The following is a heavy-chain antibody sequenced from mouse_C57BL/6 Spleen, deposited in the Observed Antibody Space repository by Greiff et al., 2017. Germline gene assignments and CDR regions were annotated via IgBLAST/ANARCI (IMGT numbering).Heavy chain of an antibody. J-gene: IGHJ2*01. V-gene: IGHV1-81*01. CDR2: IYPRSGNT. CDR1: GYTFTSYG. Sequence: QVQLKQSGAELARPGASVKLSCKASGYTFTSYGISWVKQRTGQGLEWIGEIYPRSGNTYYNEKFKGKATLTADKSSSTAYMELRSLTSEDSAVYFCARSAFITTVVALDYWGQGTTLTVSS. CDR3: ARSAFITTVVALDY. D-gene: IGHD1-1*01.